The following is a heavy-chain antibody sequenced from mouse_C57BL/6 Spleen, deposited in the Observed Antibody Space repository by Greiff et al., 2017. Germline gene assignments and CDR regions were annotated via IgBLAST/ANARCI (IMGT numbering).Heavy chain of an antibody. Sequence: VKLMESGAELMKPGASVKLSCKATGYTFTGYWIEWVKQRPGHGLEWIGEILPGSGSTSYNEKFKGKATFTADTSSNTAYMQLSSLTTEDSAIYYCARGEGITRQDYWGQGTSVTVSS. D-gene: IGHD2-4*01. CDR2: ILPGSGST. CDR1: GYTFTGYW. CDR3: ARGEGITRQDY. J-gene: IGHJ4*01. V-gene: IGHV1-9*01.